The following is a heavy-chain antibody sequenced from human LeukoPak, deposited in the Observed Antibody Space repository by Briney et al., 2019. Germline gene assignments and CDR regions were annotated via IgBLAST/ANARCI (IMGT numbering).Heavy chain of an antibody. CDR1: GYTFTSYG. D-gene: IGHD1-26*01. J-gene: IGHJ6*03. CDR3: ARSYSGSLIYYYMDV. CDR2: ISAYNGNT. Sequence: ASVKVSCKASGYTFTSYGISWVRQAPGQGLEWMGWISAYNGNTNYAQKLQGRVTMTTDTSTSTAYMELRSLRSDDTAVYYCARSYSGSLIYYYMDVWGKGTTVTVSS. V-gene: IGHV1-18*01.